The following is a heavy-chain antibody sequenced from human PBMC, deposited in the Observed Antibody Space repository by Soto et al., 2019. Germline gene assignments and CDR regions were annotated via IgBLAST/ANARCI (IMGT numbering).Heavy chain of an antibody. CDR3: ARLYRSSGYYYGAFDY. D-gene: IGHD3-22*01. CDR2: IYYSGST. CDR1: GGSISSSSYY. Sequence: QLQLQESGPGLVKPSETLSLTCTVSGGSISSSSYYWGWIRQPPGKGLEWIGSIYYSGSTYYNPSLKSRVTISVDTSKNQFSLKLSSVTAADTAVYYCARLYRSSGYYYGAFDYWGQGTLVTVSS. V-gene: IGHV4-39*01. J-gene: IGHJ4*02.